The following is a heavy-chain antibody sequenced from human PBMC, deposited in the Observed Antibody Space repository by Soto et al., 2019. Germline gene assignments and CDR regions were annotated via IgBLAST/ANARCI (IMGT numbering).Heavy chain of an antibody. J-gene: IGHJ4*02. V-gene: IGHV3-23*01. CDR2: ISGSGGST. CDR3: AKDPQDCSSTSCYNDY. CDR1: GFTFSSYA. D-gene: IGHD2-2*01. Sequence: GGSLRLSCAASGFTFSSYAMSWVRQAPGKGLEWVSAISGSGGSTYYADSVKGRFTISRDNSKNTLYLQMNSLRAEDTAVYYCAKDPQDCSSTSCYNDYWGQGTLVTVSS.